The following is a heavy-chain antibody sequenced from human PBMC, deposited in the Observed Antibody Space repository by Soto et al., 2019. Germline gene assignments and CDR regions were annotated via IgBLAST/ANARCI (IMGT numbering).Heavy chain of an antibody. Sequence: SETLSLTCTVSGGSLSSNYWTWIRQSPGKGLEWIGYVYFSGNTNYNPSLKSRVTISIDTSKNQFSLRLASVTAADTAFYYCGSVRPSGYVLSWGQGTLVTVSS. J-gene: IGHJ5*02. CDR2: VYFSGNT. D-gene: IGHD6-25*01. CDR3: GSVRPSGYVLS. V-gene: IGHV4-59*01. CDR1: GGSLSSNY.